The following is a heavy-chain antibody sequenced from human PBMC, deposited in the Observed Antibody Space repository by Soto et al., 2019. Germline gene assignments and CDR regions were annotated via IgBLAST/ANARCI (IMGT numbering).Heavy chain of an antibody. J-gene: IGHJ5*02. CDR2: IYYTGNT. CDR1: RGCRSRDY. V-gene: IGHV4-59*01. CDR3: ANGGSSKFDP. D-gene: IGHD6-13*01. Sequence: PSETLSLACTVPRGCRSRDYRSWIRQSPGKGLEWIGYIYYTGNTNYSPSLKSRVTISVDMSKNHFSLKLTSVTAADTAVYYCANGGSSKFDPWGQVMLATVS.